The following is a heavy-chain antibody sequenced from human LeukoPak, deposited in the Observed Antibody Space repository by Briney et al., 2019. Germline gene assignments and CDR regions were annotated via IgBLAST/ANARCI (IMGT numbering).Heavy chain of an antibody. D-gene: IGHD3-22*01. CDR2: INPNSGGT. Sequence: GASVKVSCKAPGYTFTGYYMHWVRQAPGQGLEWIGWINPNSGGTNYAQKFQGRVTMTRDTSISTAYMELSRPRSDDTAVYYCARVQVRYDSSGYPGFWGQGTLVTVSS. V-gene: IGHV1-2*02. CDR3: ARVQVRYDSSGYPGF. CDR1: GYTFTGYY. J-gene: IGHJ4*02.